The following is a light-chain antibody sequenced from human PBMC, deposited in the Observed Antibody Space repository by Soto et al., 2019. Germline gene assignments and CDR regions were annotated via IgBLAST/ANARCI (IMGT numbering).Light chain of an antibody. Sequence: TQSPGTLSLSPGERATLSCRASQSAGNFLAWYQQKPGQAPRLLIYYISTRATGIPARFSGSGSGTEFTLTINSLQSGDSAVYYCQQHNQWPITFGQGTRLEI. CDR3: QQHNQWPIT. CDR1: QSAGNF. V-gene: IGKV3D-15*01. J-gene: IGKJ5*01. CDR2: YIS.